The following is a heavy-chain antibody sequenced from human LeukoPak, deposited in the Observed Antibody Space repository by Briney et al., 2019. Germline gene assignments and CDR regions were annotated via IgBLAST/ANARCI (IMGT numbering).Heavy chain of an antibody. CDR3: ARVSYYGSGSLNDY. V-gene: IGHV3-21*01. D-gene: IGHD3-10*01. J-gene: IGHJ4*02. Sequence: GGSLRLSCAASGFTFSSYSMNWVRQAPGKGLEWVSSISSSSSYIYYAGSVKGRFTISRDNAKNSLYLQMSSLRAEDTAVYYCARVSYYGSGSLNDYWGQGTLVTVSS. CDR1: GFTFSSYS. CDR2: ISSSSSYI.